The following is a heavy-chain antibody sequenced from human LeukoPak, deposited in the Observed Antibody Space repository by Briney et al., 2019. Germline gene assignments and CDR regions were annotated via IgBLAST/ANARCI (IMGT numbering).Heavy chain of an antibody. D-gene: IGHD3-10*01. CDR2: VYYSGTT. CDR3: ARYLSSGLDY. V-gene: IGHV4-59*01. CDR1: GGSMNGYY. Sequence: SETLSLTCTVSGGSMNGYYWSWIRQTPGKGLEWIAYVYYSGTTSYNPSLKSRVTTSVDTSKNQFSLRLSSVTAADTAVYYCARYLSSGLDYWGQGTFVTVSS. J-gene: IGHJ4*02.